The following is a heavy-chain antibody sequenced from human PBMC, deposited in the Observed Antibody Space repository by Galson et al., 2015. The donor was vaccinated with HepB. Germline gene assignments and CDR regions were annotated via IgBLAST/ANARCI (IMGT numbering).Heavy chain of an antibody. J-gene: IGHJ6*02. CDR1: GFTFSSYG. CDR3: ATMGDGDFPLPGYYYYIGMDV. D-gene: IGHD4-17*01. Sequence: SLRLSCEASGFTFSSYGMHWVRQAPGQGLEWVSRIISVVGSTSYAQSVKGRFTISRDNAKNTLYLQMNSLRAEDTAVYYCATMGDGDFPLPGYYYYIGMDVWGQGTTVTVS. CDR2: IISVVGST. V-gene: IGHV3-74*01.